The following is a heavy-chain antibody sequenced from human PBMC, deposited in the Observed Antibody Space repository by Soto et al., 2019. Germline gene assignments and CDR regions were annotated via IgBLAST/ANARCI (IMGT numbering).Heavy chain of an antibody. V-gene: IGHV2-70*11. D-gene: IGHD3-22*01. CDR3: ARITYDSSGPKYYYYGMVV. Sequence: GSGPTLVNPTQTLTLTCTFSGFSLSTSGMCVSWIRQPPGKALEWLARIDWDDDKYYSTSLKTRLTISKDTSKNQVVLTMTNMDPVDTATYYCARITYDSSGPKYYYYGMVVWGQGTTVTVS. J-gene: IGHJ6*02. CDR1: GFSLSTSGMC. CDR2: IDWDDDK.